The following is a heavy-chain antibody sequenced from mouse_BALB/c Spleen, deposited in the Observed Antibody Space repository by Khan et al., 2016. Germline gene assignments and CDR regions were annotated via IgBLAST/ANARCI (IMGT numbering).Heavy chain of an antibody. J-gene: IGHJ2*01. CDR3: ARKGYFDY. V-gene: IGHV3-2*02. CDR1: GYSITSDYA. Sequence: EVQLQESGPGLVKPSQSLSLTCTVSGYSITSDYAWNWIRQFPGNKLEWMGYISYSGSTSYNPSLKSRISITRDTSKNQFFLQLNSVTTEDTATYYCARKGYFDYWGQGTTLTVSS. CDR2: ISYSGST.